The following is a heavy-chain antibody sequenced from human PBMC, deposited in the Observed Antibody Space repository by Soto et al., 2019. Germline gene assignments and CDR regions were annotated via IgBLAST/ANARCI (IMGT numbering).Heavy chain of an antibody. CDR3: ARDRQQLCYWYFDL. J-gene: IGHJ2*01. D-gene: IGHD6-13*01. V-gene: IGHV3-30-3*01. CDR2: ISYDGSNK. CDR1: GFTFSSYA. Sequence: QVQLVESGGGVVQPGRSLRLSCAASGFTFSSYAMHWVRQAPGKGLEWVAVISYDGSNKYYADSVKGRFTISRDNSKNTLYLQMNSLRAEDTAVYYCARDRQQLCYWYFDLWGRGTLVTVSS.